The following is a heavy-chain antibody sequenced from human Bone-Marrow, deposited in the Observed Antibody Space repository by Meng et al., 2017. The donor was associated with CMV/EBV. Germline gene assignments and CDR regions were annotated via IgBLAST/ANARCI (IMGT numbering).Heavy chain of an antibody. Sequence: SETLSLTCSVSGGSVNSPNYYWSWIRQSPGKGLEWIGYIYYSGSTRYNPSLNSRVTIAMDKSKNQFSLNLYSLTPADSALYYCAREWAGSSFDYWGQGALVTVSS. D-gene: IGHD6-19*01. CDR2: IYYSGST. CDR3: AREWAGSSFDY. J-gene: IGHJ4*02. CDR1: GGSVNSPNYY. V-gene: IGHV4-61*01.